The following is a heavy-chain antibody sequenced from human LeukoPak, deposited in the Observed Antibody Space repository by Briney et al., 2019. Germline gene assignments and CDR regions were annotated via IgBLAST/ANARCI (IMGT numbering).Heavy chain of an antibody. CDR1: GYTLTELS. CDR3: ATRERWGRSFDY. CDR2: FDPEDGET. V-gene: IGHV1-24*01. Sequence: GASVKVSCKVSGYTLTELSMHWVRQAPGKGLEWMGGFDPEDGETIYAQKFQGRVTMTEDTSTDTAYMELSSLRSEDTAVYYCATRERWGRSFDYWGQGTLVTVSS. J-gene: IGHJ4*02. D-gene: IGHD1-26*01.